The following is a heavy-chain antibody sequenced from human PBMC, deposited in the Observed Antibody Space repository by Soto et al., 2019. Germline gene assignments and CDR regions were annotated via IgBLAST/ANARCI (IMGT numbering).Heavy chain of an antibody. CDR1: GFTFSDYY. Sequence: RRLSCAASGFTFSDYYMSWIRQAPGKGLEWVSYISSSGSTIYYADSVKGRFTISRDNAKNSLYLQMNSLRAEDTAVYYCARDGGFCSSTSCYNRRNYYYSGMDVWGQGTTVTVSS. V-gene: IGHV3-11*01. J-gene: IGHJ6*02. CDR2: ISSSGSTI. CDR3: ARDGGFCSSTSCYNRRNYYYSGMDV. D-gene: IGHD2-2*02.